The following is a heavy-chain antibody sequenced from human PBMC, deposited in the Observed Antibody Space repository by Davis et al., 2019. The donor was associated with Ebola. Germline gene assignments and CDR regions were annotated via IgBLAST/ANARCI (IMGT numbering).Heavy chain of an antibody. Sequence: GESLKISCKGSGNSFTSHWIGWVRQMPGKGLEWMGIIYTGDSDTRYSPSFRGQVTISADKSIKTAFLQWSSLKASDTATYYCARQGTTSWDSWGQGTLVTVSS. D-gene: IGHD2-2*01. CDR2: IYTGDSDT. V-gene: IGHV5-51*01. CDR1: GNSFTSHW. J-gene: IGHJ4*02. CDR3: ARQGTTSWDS.